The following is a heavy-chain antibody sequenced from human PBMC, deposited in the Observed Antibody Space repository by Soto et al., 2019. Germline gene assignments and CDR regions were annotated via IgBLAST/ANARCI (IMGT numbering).Heavy chain of an antibody. CDR1: GYTFTRNG. Sequence: ASVKVSCKTSGYTFTRNGISWVRQAPGQGLEWMGWISPKSGSIKYAQKFQGRVIMTTDTSTSTAYMEVRSLRSDDTAVYYCVRGGPDMATIGSFDYWGQGTLVTVSS. CDR2: ISPKSGSI. J-gene: IGHJ4*02. D-gene: IGHD3-16*01. CDR3: VRGGPDMATIGSFDY. V-gene: IGHV1-18*01.